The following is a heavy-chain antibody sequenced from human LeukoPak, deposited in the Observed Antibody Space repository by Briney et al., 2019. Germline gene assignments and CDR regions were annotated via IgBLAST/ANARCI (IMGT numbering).Heavy chain of an antibody. Sequence: SETLSLTCTVSGGSISSYYWSWIRQPPGKGLEWIGSIYYSGSTYYNPSLKSRVTISVDTSKNQFSLKLSSVTAADTAVYYCARDLYSSGWTDAFDIWGQGTMVTVSS. V-gene: IGHV4-59*12. D-gene: IGHD6-19*01. CDR2: IYYSGST. CDR3: ARDLYSSGWTDAFDI. J-gene: IGHJ3*02. CDR1: GGSISSYY.